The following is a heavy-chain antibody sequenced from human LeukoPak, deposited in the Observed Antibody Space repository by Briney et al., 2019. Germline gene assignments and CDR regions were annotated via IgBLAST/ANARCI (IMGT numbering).Heavy chain of an antibody. J-gene: IGHJ4*02. CDR3: VRGDVLWLQFGY. CDR2: ISSSGSTI. D-gene: IGHD5-24*01. Sequence: GGSLRLSCAASGFTFSDYYMSWIRQAPGKGLEWVSYISSSGSTIYYADSVKGRFTISRDNSKNTLYLQMNSLRAEDTAVYYCVRGDVLWLQFGYWGQGTLVTVSS. V-gene: IGHV3-11*04. CDR1: GFTFSDYY.